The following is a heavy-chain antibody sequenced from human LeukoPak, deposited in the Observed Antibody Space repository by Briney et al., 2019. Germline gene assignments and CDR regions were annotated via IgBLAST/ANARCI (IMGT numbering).Heavy chain of an antibody. CDR1: GFTFSTYW. D-gene: IGHD6-19*01. CDR2: INSDGSST. CDR3: ARQSTGYSSGWYVDWFDP. V-gene: IGHV3-74*01. Sequence: PGGSLRLSCAASGFTFSTYWMHWVRQAPGKGLVWILRINSDGSSTNYADSVKGRFTISRENTKNTLYLQMNSLRAEDTAVYYCARQSTGYSSGWYVDWFDPWGQGTLVTVSS. J-gene: IGHJ5*02.